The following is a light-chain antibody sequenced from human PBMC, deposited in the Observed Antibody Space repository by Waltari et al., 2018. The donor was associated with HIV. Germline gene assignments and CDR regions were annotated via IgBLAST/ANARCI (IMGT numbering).Light chain of an antibody. J-gene: IGLJ2*01. Sequence: QSVLTQTPSVSAVPGQKVTISCSGSSSNIGNNYVSWYQQLPGTAPKLLIYDNNKRPSGIPDRFSGSKSGTSATLGITGLQTGDEADYYCGSWDSSLSAVVFGGGTKLTVL. CDR3: GSWDSSLSAVV. CDR1: SSNIGNNY. V-gene: IGLV1-51*01. CDR2: DNN.